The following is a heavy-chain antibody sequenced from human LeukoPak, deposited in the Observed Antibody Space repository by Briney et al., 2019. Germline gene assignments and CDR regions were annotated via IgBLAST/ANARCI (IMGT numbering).Heavy chain of an antibody. D-gene: IGHD6-13*01. CDR3: ARFEGSRPSYFDS. CDR1: GGSISYY. V-gene: IGHV4-59*01. J-gene: IGHJ4*02. CDR2: VYYSGTT. Sequence: SETLSLTCTVSGGSISYYLSWIRQPPGKGLERIGYVYYSGTTNYNPSLKSRVTISVDTAKNQFSLKLTSVTAADTAVYYCARFEGSRPSYFDSWGQGTLVTVSS.